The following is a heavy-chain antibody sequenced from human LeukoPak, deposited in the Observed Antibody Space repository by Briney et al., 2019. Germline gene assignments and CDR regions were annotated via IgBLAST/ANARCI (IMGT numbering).Heavy chain of an antibody. D-gene: IGHD3-22*01. J-gene: IGHJ1*01. CDR3: AKQFGMIVQSAQ. CDR2: ISGSGGST. CDR1: GFTFSSYA. V-gene: IGHV3-23*01. Sequence: PGGSLRLSCAASGFTFSSYAMSWVRQAPGKGLEWVSAISGSGGSTYYADSVKGRFTISRDNSKNTPYLQMNSLRAEDTAVYYCAKQFGMIVQSAQWGQGTLVTVSS.